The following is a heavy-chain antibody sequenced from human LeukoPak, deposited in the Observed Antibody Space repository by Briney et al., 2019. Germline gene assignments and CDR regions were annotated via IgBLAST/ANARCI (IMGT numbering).Heavy chain of an antibody. Sequence: ASVKVSCKASGGTFSSYAISWVRQAPGQGLEWMGRILPIFGTANYAQKFQGRVTITTDESTSTAYMELSSLRSEDTAVYYCARDYYDSSGYYTTQIFFDYWGQGTLVTVSS. CDR2: ILPIFGTA. CDR1: GGTFSSYA. J-gene: IGHJ4*02. CDR3: ARDYYDSSGYYTTQIFFDY. D-gene: IGHD3-22*01. V-gene: IGHV1-69*05.